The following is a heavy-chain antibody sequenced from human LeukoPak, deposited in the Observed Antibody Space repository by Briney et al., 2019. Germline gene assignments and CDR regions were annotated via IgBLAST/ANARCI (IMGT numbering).Heavy chain of an antibody. CDR1: GFIFRSYW. J-gene: IGHJ4*02. CDR3: ARDGITCTRDY. V-gene: IGHV3-7*01. D-gene: IGHD1-7*01. CDR2: IDEHGFKT. Sequence: GSLRLSCAASGFIFRSYWMVWVRQAPGKGLEGVASIDEHGFKTYYAASVTGRFTISKDTAKNSLDLQMNSLRAEDTAVYYCARDGITCTRDYWGQGALVTVSS.